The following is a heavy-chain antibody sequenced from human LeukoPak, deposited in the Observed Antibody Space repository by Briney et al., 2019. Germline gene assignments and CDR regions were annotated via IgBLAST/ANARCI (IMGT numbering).Heavy chain of an antibody. D-gene: IGHD5-18*01. CDR2: IPYIGNT. J-gene: IGHJ4*02. CDR1: GGSISSRSYY. V-gene: IGHV4-39*01. CDR3: ARVWYSYAVDY. Sequence: PSETLSLTCTVSGGSISSRSYYWGWIRQPPGKGLEWIGSIPYIGNTYYNPSLKSRVAISVDTSKNQFSLKLSSVTAADMAVYYCARVWYSYAVDYWGQGTLVTVSS.